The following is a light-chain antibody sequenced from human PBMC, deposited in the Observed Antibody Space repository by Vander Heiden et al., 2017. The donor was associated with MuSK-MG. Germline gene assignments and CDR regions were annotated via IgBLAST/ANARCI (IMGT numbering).Light chain of an antibody. V-gene: IGKV1-39*01. CDR3: QQTYITPRT. CDR1: QSISSF. Sequence: DIQMTQSPSSLSAYVGDRVTITCRASQSISSFLNWYQQKPGKAPKLLIYAASSLPGGVPSKFSGSGSGTEFTLTIISLQPEDLAIYYCQQTYITPRTFGQGTRVEIK. CDR2: AAS. J-gene: IGKJ1*01.